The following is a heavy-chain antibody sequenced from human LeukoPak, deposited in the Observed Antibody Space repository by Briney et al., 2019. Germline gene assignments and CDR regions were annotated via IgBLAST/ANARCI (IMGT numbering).Heavy chain of an antibody. V-gene: IGHV3-30-3*01. Sequence: GRSLRLSCAASGFTFSSYAMHWVRQAPGKGLEWVAVISYDGSNKYYADSVKGRFTISRDNSKNTLYLQMNSLRAEDTAVYYCARDYHTYLGYYGSGSSFDYWGQGTLVTVSS. J-gene: IGHJ4*02. CDR3: ARDYHTYLGYYGSGSSFDY. CDR2: ISYDGSNK. CDR1: GFTFSSYA. D-gene: IGHD3-10*01.